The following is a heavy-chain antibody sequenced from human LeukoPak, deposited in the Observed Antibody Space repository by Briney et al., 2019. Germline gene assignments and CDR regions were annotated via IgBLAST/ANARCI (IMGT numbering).Heavy chain of an antibody. J-gene: IGHJ4*02. CDR1: GFTFSSYS. Sequence: GGSLRLSCAASGFTFSSYSMNWVRQAPGKGLEWVSYISCSSSTIYYADSVKGRFTISRDNAKNSLYLQMNSLRAEDTAVYYCARDRDTMSPYYFDYWGQGTLVTVSS. V-gene: IGHV3-48*04. D-gene: IGHD3-10*02. CDR2: ISCSSSTI. CDR3: ARDRDTMSPYYFDY.